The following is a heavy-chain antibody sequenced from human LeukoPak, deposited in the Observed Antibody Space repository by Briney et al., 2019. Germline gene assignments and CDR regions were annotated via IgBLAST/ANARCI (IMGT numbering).Heavy chain of an antibody. CDR1: GFIFSSYW. D-gene: IGHD6-6*01. Sequence: GGSLRLSCAASGFIFSSYWMSWVRQAPGKGLEWVANIKQDGSEKYYVDSVKGRFTISRDNAKNLLYLQMNSLRVEDTAVYYCASLDCARPCGYWGQGTMVTVSS. J-gene: IGHJ4*02. CDR2: IKQDGSEK. CDR3: ASLDCARPCGY. V-gene: IGHV3-7*01.